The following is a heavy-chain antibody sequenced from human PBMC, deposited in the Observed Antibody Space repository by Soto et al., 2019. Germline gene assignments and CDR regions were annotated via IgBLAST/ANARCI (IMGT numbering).Heavy chain of an antibody. CDR2: VYYSGGT. J-gene: IGHJ4*02. V-gene: IGHV4-59*11. CDR1: NDSISSHY. CDR3: ARTTRMTTMIDY. Sequence: SETLSLTCTVSNDSISSHYCSWIRQPPGKGLEWIGYVYYSGGTKYNPSLKSRLTMSLDMSKKQFSLRLTSVTAADTAVYFCARTTRMTTMIDYWGQGTQVTVSS. D-gene: IGHD4-17*01.